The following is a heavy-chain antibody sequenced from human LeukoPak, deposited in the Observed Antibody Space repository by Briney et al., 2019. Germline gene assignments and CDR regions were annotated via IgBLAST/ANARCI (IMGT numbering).Heavy chain of an antibody. CDR3: ARDVLDCSSTSCYTRSAAFDI. CDR1: GFTFSSYS. V-gene: IGHV3-21*01. D-gene: IGHD2-2*02. CDR2: ISSSSSYI. Sequence: GGSLRLSCAASGFTFSSYSMNWVRQAPGKGLEWVSSISSSSSYIYYADSVKGRFTISRDNAKNSLYLQMNSLRAEDTAVYYCARDVLDCSSTSCYTRSAAFDIWGQGTMVTVSS. J-gene: IGHJ3*02.